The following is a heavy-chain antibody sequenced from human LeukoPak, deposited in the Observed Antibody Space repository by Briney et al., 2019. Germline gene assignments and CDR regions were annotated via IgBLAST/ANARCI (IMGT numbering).Heavy chain of an antibody. J-gene: IGHJ6*02. CDR2: ISYDGSNK. Sequence: GGSLRLSCAASGFTFSSYGMHWVRQALGKGLEWVAVISYDGSNKYYADSVKGRFTISRDNSKNTLYLQMNSLRAEDTAVYYCANGLGAVAGTKVPSGMDVWGQGTTVTVSS. CDR3: ANGLGAVAGTKVPSGMDV. CDR1: GFTFSSYG. V-gene: IGHV3-30*18. D-gene: IGHD6-19*01.